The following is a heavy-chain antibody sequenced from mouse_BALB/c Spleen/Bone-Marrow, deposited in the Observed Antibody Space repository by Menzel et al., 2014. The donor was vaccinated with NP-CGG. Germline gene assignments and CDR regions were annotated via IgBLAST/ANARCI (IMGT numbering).Heavy chain of an antibody. V-gene: IGHV1-61*01. CDR2: IHPSDSET. D-gene: IGHD2-12*01. J-gene: IGHJ2*01. Sequence: VHLVESGAELVRPGASVKLSCKASGYSFTSYWMNWVKQRPGQGLEWIGMIHPSDSETRLNQKFKDKATLTVDKSSSTAYMQPSSPTSEDSAVYYCARGRGRRGDYFDYWGQGTTLTVSS. CDR1: GYSFTSYW. CDR3: ARGRGRRGDYFDY.